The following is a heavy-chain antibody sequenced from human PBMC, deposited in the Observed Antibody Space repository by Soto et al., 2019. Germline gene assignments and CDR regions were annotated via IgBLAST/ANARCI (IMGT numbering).Heavy chain of an antibody. Sequence: GASVKVSCKASGYTFTSYGISWVRQAPGQGLEWMGWISAYNGNTNYAQKLQGRVTMTTDTSTSTAYMELRSLRSDDTAVYYCARLKIPFRFGPYFDYWGQGTLVTVSS. CDR3: ARLKIPFRFGPYFDY. CDR2: ISAYNGNT. D-gene: IGHD2-2*02. CDR1: GYTFTSYG. J-gene: IGHJ4*02. V-gene: IGHV1-18*04.